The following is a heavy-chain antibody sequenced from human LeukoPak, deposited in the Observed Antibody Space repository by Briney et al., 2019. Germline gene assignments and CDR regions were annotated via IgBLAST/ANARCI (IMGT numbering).Heavy chain of an antibody. CDR1: GGSISSYY. Sequence: SETLSLTCTVSGGSISSYYWSWIRQPPGKGLEWIGYIYYSGSTNYNPSLKSRVTISVDTSKNQFSLKLSSVTAADTAVYYCARANAAAGLYFDYWGQGTLVTVSS. J-gene: IGHJ4*02. CDR3: ARANAAAGLYFDY. V-gene: IGHV4-59*01. D-gene: IGHD6-13*01. CDR2: IYYSGST.